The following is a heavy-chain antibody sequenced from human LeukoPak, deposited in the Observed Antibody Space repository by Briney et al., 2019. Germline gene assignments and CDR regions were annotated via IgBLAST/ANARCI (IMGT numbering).Heavy chain of an antibody. J-gene: IGHJ4*02. V-gene: IGHV1-2*02. CDR3: ARAWGTTVTTFFDY. D-gene: IGHD4-17*01. CDR2: INPNSRVT. CDR1: GYIFTGYY. Sequence: ASVKASCKASGYIFTGYYMQWVRQAPGQGVEWMGWINPNSRVTNYAQKFQGRVTMTRDTSISTAYMELSRLRSDDTAVYYCARAWGTTVTTFFDYWGQGTLVTVSS.